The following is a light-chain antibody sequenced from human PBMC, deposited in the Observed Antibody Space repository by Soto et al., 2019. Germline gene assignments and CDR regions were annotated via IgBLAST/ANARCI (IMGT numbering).Light chain of an antibody. J-gene: IGKJ1*01. CDR3: QQCGSLPGT. CDR1: QSVSSDY. V-gene: IGKV3-20*01. Sequence: EIVLTQSPGTLSLSPGERGTLSCRASQSVSSDYLHWYQQKPGQAPRLLIFGTSSRATGIPDRFIGGGSGTDFTLTISRLEPEDFAVYYCQQCGSLPGTFGQGTKVESK. CDR2: GTS.